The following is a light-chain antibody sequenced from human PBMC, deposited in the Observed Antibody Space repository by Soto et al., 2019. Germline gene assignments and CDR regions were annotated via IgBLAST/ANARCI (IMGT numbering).Light chain of an antibody. CDR2: EVT. Sequence: QSALTQPPSASGSPGQSVTISCTGTSSDIGTYNYVSWYQQHPGKAPRLMIYEVTKRPSGVPDRFSGSKSGNTASLIVSGLLGEDEADYSCSSYAGGNNLVVFGGGTKLTVL. V-gene: IGLV2-8*01. CDR3: SSYAGGNNLVV. J-gene: IGLJ2*01. CDR1: SSDIGTYNY.